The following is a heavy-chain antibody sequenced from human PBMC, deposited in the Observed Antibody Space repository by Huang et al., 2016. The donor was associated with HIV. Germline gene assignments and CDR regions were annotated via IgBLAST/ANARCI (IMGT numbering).Heavy chain of an antibody. CDR2: ISGYNGNT. J-gene: IGHJ6*03. CDR1: GYTFSSFG. CDR3: ARGGGIQLWLLGYYYMDV. V-gene: IGHV1-18*01. D-gene: IGHD5-18*01. Sequence: QVQLVQSGAEVKKPGASVKVSCKASGYTFSSFGISWVRQAPGQGLEWVGCISGYNGNTKFAQKSQGRLTSTTDTATSTAYMELRSLRSDDTAVYYCARGGGIQLWLLGYYYMDVWGNGTTVTVSS.